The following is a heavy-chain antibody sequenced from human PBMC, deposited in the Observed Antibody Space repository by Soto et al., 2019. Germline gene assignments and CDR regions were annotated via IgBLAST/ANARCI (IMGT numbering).Heavy chain of an antibody. J-gene: IGHJ4*02. Sequence: EVQLLESGGGLVQPGESLRLSCAASGFSFTTYVMGWVRQAPGMGLEWVSGISASGDSTFYAESVEGRFTISRDNSKNTLCLQMDSLSLGHTTIYPCPTVASGRRPRPIISASDIRGPGTLVNVSS. CDR2: ISASGDST. D-gene: IGHD3-10*01. V-gene: IGHV3-23*01. CDR3: PTVASGRRPRPIISASDI. CDR1: GFSFTTYV.